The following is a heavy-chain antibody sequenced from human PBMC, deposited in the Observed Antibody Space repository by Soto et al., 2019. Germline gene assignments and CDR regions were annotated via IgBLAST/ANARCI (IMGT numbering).Heavy chain of an antibody. V-gene: IGHV1-8*01. CDR2: MNPNSGNT. D-gene: IGHD3-10*01. CDR1: GYTFTSYD. J-gene: IGHJ6*03. CDR3: AIDYGSGSQAIYMDV. Sequence: QVQLVQSGAEVKKPGASVKVSCKASGYTFTSYDINWVRQATGQGLEWMGWMNPNSGNTCYAQKFHARVSMTRNTSISTAYMELSSPRSEDTAVYYCAIDYGSGSQAIYMDVWGKGTTVTVSS.